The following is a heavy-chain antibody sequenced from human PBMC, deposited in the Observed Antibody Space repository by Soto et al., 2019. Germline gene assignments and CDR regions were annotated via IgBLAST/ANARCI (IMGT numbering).Heavy chain of an antibody. CDR1: GGTFSSYT. V-gene: IGHV1-69*02. D-gene: IGHD1-26*01. J-gene: IGHJ5*02. Sequence: SVKVSCKASGGTFSSYTISWVRQAPGQGLEWMGRISPNLGIANYAQKLQGRVTMTTDTSTSTAYMELRSLRSDDTAVYYCARTYYLDNWFDPWGQGTLVTVSS. CDR2: ISPNLGIA. CDR3: ARTYYLDNWFDP.